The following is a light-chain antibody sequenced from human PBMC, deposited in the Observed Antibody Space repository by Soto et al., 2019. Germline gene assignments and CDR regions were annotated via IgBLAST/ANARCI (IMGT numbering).Light chain of an antibody. CDR1: QSISGY. J-gene: IGKJ4*01. CDR2: AAS. V-gene: IGKV1-39*01. CDR3: QKYNNAPQLT. Sequence: DTQMTQSPSALSGSVGDRVAMSCRASQSISGYLNWYQQKPGKAPKLLIYAASSLQSGVPSRFSGTGSGTDFTLTLSSLQPEDVATYYCQKYNNAPQLTFGGGTKVDIK.